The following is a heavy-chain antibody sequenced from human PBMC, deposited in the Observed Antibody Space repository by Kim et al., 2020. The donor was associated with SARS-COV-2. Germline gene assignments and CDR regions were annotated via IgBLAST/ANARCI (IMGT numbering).Heavy chain of an antibody. CDR2: IKSKTDGGTT. J-gene: IGHJ4*02. Sequence: GVSLRLSCAASGFTFSNAWMSWVRQAPGKGLEWVGRIKSKTDGGTTDYAAPVKGRFTISRDDSKNTLYLQMNSLKTEDTAVYYCTTTSPPLLYGDYSTHFDYWGQGTLVTVSS. CDR1: GFTFSNAW. CDR3: TTTSPPLLYGDYSTHFDY. V-gene: IGHV3-15*01. D-gene: IGHD4-17*01.